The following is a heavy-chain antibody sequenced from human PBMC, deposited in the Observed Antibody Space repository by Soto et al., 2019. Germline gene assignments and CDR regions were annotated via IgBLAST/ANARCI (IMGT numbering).Heavy chain of an antibody. Sequence: ASVKVSCKASGYTFTSYAMNWVRQAPGQGLEWMGWINTNTGNPTYAQGFTGRFVFSLDTSVSTAYLQISSLKAEDTAVYYCARGTAPYYYYYMDVWGKGTPVTVSS. J-gene: IGHJ6*03. CDR3: ARGTAPYYYYYMDV. D-gene: IGHD2-21*02. CDR1: GYTFTSYA. V-gene: IGHV7-4-1*02. CDR2: INTNTGNP.